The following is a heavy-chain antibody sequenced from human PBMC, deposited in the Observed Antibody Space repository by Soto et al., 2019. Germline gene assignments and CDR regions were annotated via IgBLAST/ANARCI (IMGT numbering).Heavy chain of an antibody. J-gene: IGHJ5*02. D-gene: IGHD2-2*01. V-gene: IGHV4-34*01. CDR2: INHSGST. Sequence: SETLSLTCAVYGGSFSGYYWSWIRQPPGKGLEWIGEINHSGSTNYNPSLKSRVTISVDTSKNQFSLKLSSVTAADTAVYYCARGGIVVVPAAPKNWFDPWGQGTRVTVSS. CDR1: GGSFSGYY. CDR3: ARGGIVVVPAAPKNWFDP.